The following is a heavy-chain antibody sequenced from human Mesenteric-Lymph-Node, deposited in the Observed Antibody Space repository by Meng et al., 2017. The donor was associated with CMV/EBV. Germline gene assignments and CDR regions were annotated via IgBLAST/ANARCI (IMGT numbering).Heavy chain of an antibody. Sequence: QVHLVQSGAEVKKPGSSVTVHCKASGGTFSSYTISWVRQAPGQGLEWMGRIIPILGIANYAQKFQGRVTITADKSTSTAYMELSSLRSEDTDVYYCAGGIAAAGSRWFDPWGQGTLVTVSS. V-gene: IGHV1-69*02. J-gene: IGHJ5*02. CDR3: AGGIAAAGSRWFDP. D-gene: IGHD6-13*01. CDR1: GGTFSSYT. CDR2: IIPILGIA.